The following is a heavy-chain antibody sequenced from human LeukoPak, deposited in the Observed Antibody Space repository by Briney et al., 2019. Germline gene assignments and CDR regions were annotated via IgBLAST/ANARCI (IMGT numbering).Heavy chain of an antibody. CDR2: INHSGST. CDR1: GGSFSGYY. J-gene: IGHJ4*02. Sequence: PSETLSLTCAVYGGSFSGYYWSWIRQPPGKGLEWIGEINHSGSTNYNPSLKSRVTISVDTSKNQFSLKLSSVTAADTAVYYCARHGSFYLIAAAGTYYFDYWGQGTLDTVSS. D-gene: IGHD6-13*01. CDR3: ARHGSFYLIAAAGTYYFDY. V-gene: IGHV4-34*01.